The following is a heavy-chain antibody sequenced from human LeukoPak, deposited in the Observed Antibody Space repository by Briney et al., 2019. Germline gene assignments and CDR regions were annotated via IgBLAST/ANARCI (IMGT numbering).Heavy chain of an antibody. J-gene: IGHJ4*02. Sequence: PGGSLRLSCAASGFTFSSYWMHWVRQAPGRGLVWVSRINSDGSSTSYADSVKGRFTISRDNAKNTLYLQLTSLRAEDTAVYYCARVGRIQYFDCWGQGTLVTVSS. D-gene: IGHD5-18*01. CDR1: GFTFSSYW. V-gene: IGHV3-74*01. CDR2: INSDGSST. CDR3: ARVGRIQYFDC.